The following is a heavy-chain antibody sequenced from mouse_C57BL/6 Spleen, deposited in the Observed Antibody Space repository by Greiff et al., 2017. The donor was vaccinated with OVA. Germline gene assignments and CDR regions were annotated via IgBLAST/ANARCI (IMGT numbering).Heavy chain of an antibody. V-gene: IGHV1-54*01. CDR1: GYAFTNYL. D-gene: IGHD2-2*01. CDR3: ARSMVTYYFDY. J-gene: IGHJ2*01. CDR2: INPGSGGT. Sequence: VQLQQSGAELVRPGTSVKVSCKASGYAFTNYLIEWVKQRPGQGLEWIGVINPGSGGTNYNEKFKGKATLTADKSSSTAYMQLSSLTSEDSAVYVCARSMVTYYFDYWGQGTTLTVSS.